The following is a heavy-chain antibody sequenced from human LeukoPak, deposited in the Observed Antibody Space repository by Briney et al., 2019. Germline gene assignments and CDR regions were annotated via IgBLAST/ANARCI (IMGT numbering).Heavy chain of an antibody. J-gene: IGHJ4*02. Sequence: ASVKVSCKASGYTFTGNYMHWVRQAPGQGLEWMGWINPNSGGTNYAQKFQGRVTMTRDTSISTAYMELSRLRSDDTAVYYCARGPMMYYYGSGSYYDSDWGQGTLVTVSS. V-gene: IGHV1-2*02. D-gene: IGHD3-10*01. CDR1: GYTFTGNY. CDR3: ARGPMMYYYGSGSYYDSD. CDR2: INPNSGGT.